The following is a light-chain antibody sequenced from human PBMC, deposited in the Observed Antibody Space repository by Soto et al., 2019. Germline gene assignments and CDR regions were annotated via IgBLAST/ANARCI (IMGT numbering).Light chain of an antibody. Sequence: EVVMTQSPATLSVSPGERATLSCRASQSVSSNYLAWYQQKPGQAPRLLIYDTSNRATDIPPRFSGGGSGTDFTLTISSLEPEDFAVYYCQQRTNWRITFGQGTRLEIK. CDR3: QQRTNWRIT. CDR1: QSVSSNY. J-gene: IGKJ5*01. CDR2: DTS. V-gene: IGKV3D-20*02.